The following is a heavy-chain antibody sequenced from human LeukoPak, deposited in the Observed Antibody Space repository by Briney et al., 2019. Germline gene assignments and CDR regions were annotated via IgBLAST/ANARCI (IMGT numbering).Heavy chain of an antibody. J-gene: IGHJ4*02. D-gene: IGHD4-17*01. Sequence: GSLRLSCAASGFTFNSYAMSWVRQPPGKGLEWIAYMYNSGSTNYNPSLKSRVTISIDTSKNQFSLKLSSLTAADTAIYYCARGIESYGDYGYWGQGILVTVSS. CDR3: ARGIESYGDYGY. CDR1: GFTFNSYA. V-gene: IGHV4-59*01. CDR2: MYNSGST.